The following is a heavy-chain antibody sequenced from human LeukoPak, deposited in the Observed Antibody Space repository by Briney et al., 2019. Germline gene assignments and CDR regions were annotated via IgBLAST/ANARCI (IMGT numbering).Heavy chain of an antibody. Sequence: ASVKVSCKASGYTFTGYYMHWVRQAPGQGLEWMGWINPNSGGTNYAQKFQGRVTMTRDTSISTAYMELSRLRSDDTAVYYCARRYDFWSGYIKFDPWGQGTLVTVSS. J-gene: IGHJ5*02. CDR1: GYTFTGYY. V-gene: IGHV1-2*02. D-gene: IGHD3-3*01. CDR2: INPNSGGT. CDR3: ARRYDFWSGYIKFDP.